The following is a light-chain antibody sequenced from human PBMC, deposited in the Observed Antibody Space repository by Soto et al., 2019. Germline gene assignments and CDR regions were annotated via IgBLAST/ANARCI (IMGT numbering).Light chain of an antibody. CDR1: QSVGSY. CDR2: GAP. CDR3: QQYGSSLTWT. V-gene: IGKV3-20*01. Sequence: EIVLTQAPATLSLSPGERATLSCRASQSVGSYLAWYQQKPGQAPRLLIYGAPSRATGIPDRFSGSGSGTDFTLTISRLEPEDFAVYYCQQYGSSLTWTFGQGTKVDIK. J-gene: IGKJ1*01.